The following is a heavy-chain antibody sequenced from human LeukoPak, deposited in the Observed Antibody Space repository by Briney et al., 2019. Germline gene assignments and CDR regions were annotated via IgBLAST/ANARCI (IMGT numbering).Heavy chain of an antibody. Sequence: SETLSLTCTVSGGSISSSSYYWGWIRQPPGKGLEWIGYIYYSGSTYYNPSLKSRVTISVDTSKNQFSLKLSSVTAADTAVYYCARRRGNTSGFQGYYFDYWGQGTLVTVSS. CDR3: ARRRGNTSGFQGYYFDY. D-gene: IGHD6-19*01. CDR1: GGSISSSSYY. CDR2: IYYSGST. J-gene: IGHJ4*02. V-gene: IGHV4-31*03.